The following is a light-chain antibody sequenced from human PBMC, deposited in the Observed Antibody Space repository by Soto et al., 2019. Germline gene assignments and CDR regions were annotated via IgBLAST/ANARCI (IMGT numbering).Light chain of an antibody. CDR1: QDISNY. J-gene: IGKJ1*01. Sequence: DIPMTQSPSSLSASVGDRVTITCQASQDISNYLNWYHQKPGKAPKLLIYDASNLETGVPSRFSGSGSGTDFTFTISSLQPEDIATYYCQQYDNLLPTFGQGTKVEIK. V-gene: IGKV1-33*01. CDR3: QQYDNLLPT. CDR2: DAS.